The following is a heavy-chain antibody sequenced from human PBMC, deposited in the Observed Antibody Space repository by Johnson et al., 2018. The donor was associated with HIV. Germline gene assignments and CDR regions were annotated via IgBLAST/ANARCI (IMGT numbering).Heavy chain of an antibody. Sequence: VQLVESGGGVVQPGGSLRLSCAASGFTVSSNYMSWVRQAPGKGLEWVSVIYSGGSTYYADSVKGRFTISRDNSKNTLYLQMNSLRAEDTAVYYCARDRGQWLLGMSDAFDIWGQGTMVTVSS. CDR2: IYSGGST. CDR1: GFTVSSNY. J-gene: IGHJ3*02. CDR3: ARDRGQWLLGMSDAFDI. V-gene: IGHV3-66*01. D-gene: IGHD3-22*01.